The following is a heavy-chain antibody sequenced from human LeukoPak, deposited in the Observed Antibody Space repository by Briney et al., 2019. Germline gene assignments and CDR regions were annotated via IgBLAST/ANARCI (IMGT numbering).Heavy chain of an antibody. CDR1: GGSISGNNW. CDR3: AKYGSGSYYNGLY. CDR2: ISHSGST. Sequence: SGTLSLTCAVSGGSISGNNWWSWVRPPPGKGLEWIGEISHSGSTGYNSSLKSRVTISVDKSKNQFSLKLSSVTAADTAVYYCAKYGSGSYYNGLYWGQGTLVTVSS. V-gene: IGHV4-4*02. J-gene: IGHJ4*02. D-gene: IGHD3-10*01.